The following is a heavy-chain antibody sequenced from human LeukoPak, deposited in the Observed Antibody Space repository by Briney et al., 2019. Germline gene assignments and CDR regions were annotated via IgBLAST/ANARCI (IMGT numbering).Heavy chain of an antibody. CDR1: GFTFSSYA. V-gene: IGHV3-23*01. Sequence: GVSVRLSCAASGFTFSSYAMSWVRQAPGKGLEWVSAISGSGGITYYADSVKGRFTISRDNSNNTLYLQMNSLRAEDTAVYYCANPGGLDYFDYWGQGTLVTLSS. J-gene: IGHJ4*02. CDR3: ANPGGLDYFDY. D-gene: IGHD3-16*01. CDR2: ISGSGGIT.